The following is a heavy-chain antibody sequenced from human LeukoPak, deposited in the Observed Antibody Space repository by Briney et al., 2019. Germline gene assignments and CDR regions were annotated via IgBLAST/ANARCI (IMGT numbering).Heavy chain of an antibody. D-gene: IGHD5-12*01. CDR3: AKGRLADYFDY. J-gene: IGHJ4*02. V-gene: IGHV3-30*02. CDR2: IRYDGSNK. CDR1: GFMFSNFW. Sequence: GGSLRLSCEGSGFMFSNFWMNWVRQSPGKGLEWVAFIRYDGSNKYYADSVKGRFTISRDNSKNTLYLQMNSLRAEDTAVYYCAKGRLADYFDYWGQGTLVTVSS.